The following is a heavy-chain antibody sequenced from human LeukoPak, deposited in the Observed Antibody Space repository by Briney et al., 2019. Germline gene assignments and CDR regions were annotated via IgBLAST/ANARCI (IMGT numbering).Heavy chain of an antibody. J-gene: IGHJ4*02. CDR2: ISWNSGNI. V-gene: IGHV3-9*03. D-gene: IGHD4-17*01. CDR1: GFTFHDYA. Sequence: GRSLRPSCAASGFTFHDYAMHWVRQAPGKGLEWVSGISWNSGNIVYAGSVKGRFTISRDNAKNSLYLQMDSLRAEDMALYYCAKGQTIITMTTFDYWGQGTLVTVSS. CDR3: AKGQTIITMTTFDY.